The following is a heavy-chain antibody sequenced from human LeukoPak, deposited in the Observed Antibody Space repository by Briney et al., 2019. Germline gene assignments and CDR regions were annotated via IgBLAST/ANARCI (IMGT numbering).Heavy chain of an antibody. J-gene: IGHJ5*02. CDR1: GYSFTSYW. V-gene: IGHV5-51*01. CDR3: ARRGIAVARNPWAWFDP. D-gene: IGHD6-19*01. Sequence: GESLKISCRGSGYSFTSYWIGWVRQMPGKGLEWMGIIYPGDSNTRYSPSFQGQVTISADKSISTAYLQWSSLKASDTAMYYCARRGIAVARNPWAWFDPWGQGTLVTVSS. CDR2: IYPGDSNT.